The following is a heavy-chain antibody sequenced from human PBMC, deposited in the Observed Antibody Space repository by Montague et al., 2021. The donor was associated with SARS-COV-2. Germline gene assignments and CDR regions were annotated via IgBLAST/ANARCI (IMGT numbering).Heavy chain of an antibody. Sequence: SLRLSCPASGFNFNNYGMHWVRQTPGRGPEWMAVISYDGSKKYYADSLRGRFTISRDNSEKTLFLQMTGLRPEDTAVYYCARATALLWFGEGKTAFDPWGQGTLVTVSS. D-gene: IGHD3-10*01. CDR2: ISYDGSKK. CDR3: ARATALLWFGEGKTAFDP. V-gene: IGHV3-30*03. J-gene: IGHJ5*02. CDR1: GFNFNNYG.